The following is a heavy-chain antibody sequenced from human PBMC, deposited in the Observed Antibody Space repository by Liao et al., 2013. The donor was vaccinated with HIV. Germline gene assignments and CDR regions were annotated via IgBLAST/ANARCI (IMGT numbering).Heavy chain of an antibody. CDR1: GGSISSYY. J-gene: IGHJ5*02. CDR3: ARGPAYCTSASCYGGWFDP. Sequence: QVQLQESGPGLVKPSETLSLTCTVSGGSISSYYWSWIRQPAGKGLEWIGRVYNSGSPNYNPSLKSRVTMSVDTSKNQFSLNLTSVTAADTAVYYCARGPAYCTSASCYGGWFDPWGQGTLVTVSS. D-gene: IGHD2-2*01. CDR2: VYNSGSP. V-gene: IGHV4-4*07.